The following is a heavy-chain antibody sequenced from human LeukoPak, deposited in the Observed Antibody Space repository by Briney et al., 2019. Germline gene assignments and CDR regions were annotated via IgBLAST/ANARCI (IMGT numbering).Heavy chain of an antibody. Sequence: SETLSLTCTVSGGPISSYYWSWIRQPPGKGLEWIGYIYYSGSTNYNPSLKSRVTISVDTSKNQFSLKLSSVTAADTAVYYCASATYYYDSSGYHGYYYYMDVWGKGTTVTVSS. J-gene: IGHJ6*03. CDR3: ASATYYYDSSGYHGYYYYMDV. V-gene: IGHV4-59*08. D-gene: IGHD3-22*01. CDR2: IYYSGST. CDR1: GGPISSYY.